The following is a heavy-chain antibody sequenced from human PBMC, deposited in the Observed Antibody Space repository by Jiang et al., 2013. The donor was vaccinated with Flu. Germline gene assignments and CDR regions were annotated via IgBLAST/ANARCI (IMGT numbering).Heavy chain of an antibody. J-gene: IGHJ4*02. D-gene: IGHD3-22*01. CDR1: GGSINNYY. V-gene: IGHV4-59*08. CDR2: ILYSGST. Sequence: GLVKPSETLSLTCTVSGGSINNYYWSWIRQPPGKGLEWIGYILYSGSTNFNPSLQSRVTISVDTSKNQFSLTLSSVTAADTAVYYCARHMPRGTRGYTFDSWGQGTLVTVSS. CDR3: ARHMPRGTRGYTFDS.